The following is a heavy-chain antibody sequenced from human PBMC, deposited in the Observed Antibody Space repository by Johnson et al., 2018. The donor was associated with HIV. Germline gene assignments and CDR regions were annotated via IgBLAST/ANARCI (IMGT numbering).Heavy chain of an antibody. CDR1: GFTFSDYY. CDR2: ISSSGSTI. D-gene: IGHD1-26*01. V-gene: IGHV3-11*04. J-gene: IGHJ3*02. Sequence: QVQLVESGGGLVQPGGSLRLSCAASGFTFSDYYMSWIRQAPGKGLEWVSYISSSGSTIYYADSVKGRFTISRDNAKNSLYLQMNSLRAKDTAVYYCAGDVWEPNAFDIWGQGTMVTVSS. CDR3: AGDVWEPNAFDI.